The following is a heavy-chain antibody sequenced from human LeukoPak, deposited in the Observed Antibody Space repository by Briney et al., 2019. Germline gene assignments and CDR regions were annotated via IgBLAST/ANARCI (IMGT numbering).Heavy chain of an antibody. V-gene: IGHV3-7*01. CDR2: IKQDGSEK. Sequence: GGSLRLSCAASGFTFSSYWMSWVRQAPGRGLEWVANIKQDGSEKYYVDSVKGRFTISRDNAKNSLYLQMNSLRAEDTAAYYCARAHYDSSGYFEDWGQGTLVTVSS. D-gene: IGHD3-22*01. CDR1: GFTFSSYW. CDR3: ARAHYDSSGYFED. J-gene: IGHJ4*02.